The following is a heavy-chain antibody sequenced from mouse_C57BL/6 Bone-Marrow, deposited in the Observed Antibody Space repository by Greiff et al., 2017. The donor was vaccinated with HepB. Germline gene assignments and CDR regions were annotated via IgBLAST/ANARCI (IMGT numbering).Heavy chain of an antibody. V-gene: IGHV5-16*01. Sequence: EVKVVESEGGLVQPGSSMKLSCTASGFTFSDYYMAWVRQVPEKGLEWVANINYDGSSTYYLDSLKSRFIISRDNAKNILYLQMSSLKSEDTATYYCARDEGLRRFAYWGQGTLVTVSA. CDR3: ARDEGLRRFAY. CDR2: INYDGSST. CDR1: GFTFSDYY. D-gene: IGHD2-4*01. J-gene: IGHJ3*01.